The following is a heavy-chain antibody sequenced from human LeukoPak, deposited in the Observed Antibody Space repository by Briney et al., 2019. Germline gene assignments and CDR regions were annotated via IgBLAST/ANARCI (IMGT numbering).Heavy chain of an antibody. D-gene: IGHD3-22*01. CDR1: GFTFSNYA. V-gene: IGHV3-23*01. J-gene: IGHJ4*02. CDR3: AKDHDYDSSGPR. Sequence: PGGSLRLSCATSGFTFSNYAMSWVRQAPGKGLEWVSGIGGSADNTYYADSVKGRFTIFRDNPKNMLYLQMNRLRAEDTATYYCAKDHDYDSSGPRWGQGTLVTVFS. CDR2: IGGSADNT.